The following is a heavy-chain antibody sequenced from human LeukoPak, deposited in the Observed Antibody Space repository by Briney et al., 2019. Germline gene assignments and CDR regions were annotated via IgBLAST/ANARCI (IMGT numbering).Heavy chain of an antibody. V-gene: IGHV3-74*01. CDR2: INSDGSST. CDR3: ARRGGYGDYVD. CDR1: GFTFSSYW. D-gene: IGHD4-17*01. J-gene: IGHJ4*02. Sequence: QPGGSLRLSCAASGFTFSSYWMHWVRHAPGKGLVWVSRINSDGSSTSYADSVKGRFTISRDNAKNTLYLQMNSLRAEDTAVYYCARRGGYGDYVDWGQGTLVTVSS.